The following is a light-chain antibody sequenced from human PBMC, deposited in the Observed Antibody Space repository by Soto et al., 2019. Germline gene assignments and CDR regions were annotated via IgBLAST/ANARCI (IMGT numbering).Light chain of an antibody. CDR1: QTVSNNY. J-gene: IGKJ1*01. Sequence: EIVLTKSPGTLSLSPGERATLSCRASQTVSNNYLAWYQQKPGQAPRLLIYGASSRATGIPDGFRGSGSGTDFTLTIGRLEPEDFAVSFCQQYGSSWWTFGQGTKVEIK. CDR3: QQYGSSWWT. CDR2: GAS. V-gene: IGKV3-20*01.